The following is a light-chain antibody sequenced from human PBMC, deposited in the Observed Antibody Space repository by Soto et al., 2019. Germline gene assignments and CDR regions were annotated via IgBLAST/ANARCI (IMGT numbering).Light chain of an antibody. J-gene: IGKJ1*01. Sequence: DMQIPRSRSTLSASVGDRVTLPCRASQGISSWLAWYQQTQGKAPKLLIYAASSLQSGVPARFRGIGSGTECTLTISRLQPEDFETYYVQHYNSYSKAFGQGTKVDIK. CDR3: QHYNSYSKA. V-gene: IGKV1D-16*01. CDR2: AAS. CDR1: QGISSW.